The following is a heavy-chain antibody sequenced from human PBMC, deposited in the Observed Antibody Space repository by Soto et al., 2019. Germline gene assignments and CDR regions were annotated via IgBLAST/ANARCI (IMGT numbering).Heavy chain of an antibody. CDR2: ISGSGGST. CDR1: GFTFSSYA. D-gene: IGHD4-4*01. CDR3: AKTVTKYYYYYYMDV. V-gene: IGHV3-23*01. J-gene: IGHJ6*03. Sequence: GGSLRLSCAASGFTFSSYAMSWVRQAPGKGLEWVSAISGSGGSTYYADSVKGRFTISRDNSKNTLYLQMNSLRAEDTAVYYCAKTVTKYYYYYYMDVWGKGTTVTVSS.